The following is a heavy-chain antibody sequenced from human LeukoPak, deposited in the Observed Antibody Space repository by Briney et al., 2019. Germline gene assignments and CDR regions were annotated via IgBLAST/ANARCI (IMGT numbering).Heavy chain of an antibody. CDR2: INHSGST. Sequence: SETLSLTCAVYGGSFSGYYWSWIRQPPGKGLEWIGEINHSGSTNYNPSLKSRVTISVDTSKNQFSLKLSSVTAADTAVYYCARRLSGRLDYWGQGTLATVSS. CDR1: GGSFSGYY. J-gene: IGHJ4*02. V-gene: IGHV4-34*01. CDR3: ARRLSGRLDY.